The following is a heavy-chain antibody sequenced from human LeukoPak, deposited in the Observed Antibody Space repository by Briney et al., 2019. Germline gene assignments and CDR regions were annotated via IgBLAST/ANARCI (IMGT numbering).Heavy chain of an antibody. V-gene: IGHV3-48*01. D-gene: IGHD3-3*01. CDR1: GFTFSIYA. CDR2: ISSSSTTI. CDR3: ASTPVRSGQDY. Sequence: GGSLRLPCAASGFTFSIYAMSWVRQAPGKGLEWVSYISSSSTTIYYADSVKGRFTISRDNAKNSLYLQMNSLRAEDTAVYYCASTPVRSGQDYWGQGTLVTVSS. J-gene: IGHJ4*02.